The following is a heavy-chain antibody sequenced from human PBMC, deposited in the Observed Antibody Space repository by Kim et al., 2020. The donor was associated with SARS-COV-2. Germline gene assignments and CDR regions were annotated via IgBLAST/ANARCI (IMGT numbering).Heavy chain of an antibody. Sequence: GGSLRLSCAASGFTFSSYPMLWVRQAPGKGLEWVAVISSDGTNKYYADSVKGRFTISRDNSKNTLYLQMNSLRAEDTAVYYCTRASLVGPTYWFDPWGQGTLVTVSS. V-gene: IGHV3-30*04. J-gene: IGHJ5*02. D-gene: IGHD1-26*01. CDR1: GFTFSSYP. CDR2: ISSDGTNK. CDR3: TRASLVGPTYWFDP.